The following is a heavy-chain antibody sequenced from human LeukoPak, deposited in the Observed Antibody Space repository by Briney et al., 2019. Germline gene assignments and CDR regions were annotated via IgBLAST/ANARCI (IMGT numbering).Heavy chain of an antibody. CDR2: ISSSTKYI. Sequence: GGSLRLSCAASGFTFNSYSMNWVRQAPGEGLEWVSSISSSTKYIYYADSLKGRFTISRDNAKNSLYLQMNSLRAEDTAVYYCANLCGYSCGRYFDYWGQGTLVTVSS. J-gene: IGHJ4*02. D-gene: IGHD5-18*01. CDR1: GFTFNSYS. CDR3: ANLCGYSCGRYFDY. V-gene: IGHV3-21*01.